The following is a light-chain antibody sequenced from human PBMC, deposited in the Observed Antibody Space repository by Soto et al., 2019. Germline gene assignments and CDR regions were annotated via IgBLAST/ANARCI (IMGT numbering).Light chain of an antibody. CDR2: AAS. CDR1: QSIRNY. V-gene: IGKV1-39*01. CDR3: QQGYGTPRT. Sequence: DIQMTQSPSSLSASVGDRVTITCRASQSIRNYLNWYQQKPGKAPKLLIYAASNLQTGVPSRFSGSGSGTEFTLTISSLQPEDFATYYCQQGYGTPRTFGQATKVEIK. J-gene: IGKJ1*01.